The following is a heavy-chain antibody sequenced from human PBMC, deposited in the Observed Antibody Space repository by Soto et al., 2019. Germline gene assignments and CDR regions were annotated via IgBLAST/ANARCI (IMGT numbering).Heavy chain of an antibody. CDR1: GGTFSSYA. J-gene: IGHJ6*02. D-gene: IGHD6-13*01. Sequence: GASVKVSCKASGGTFSSYAISWVRQAPGQGLEWMGGIIPIFGTANYAQKFQGRVTITADESTSTAYMELSSLRSEDTAVYYCARDPSRPLAGINGMDVWGQGTTVTVSS. CDR2: IIPIFGTA. CDR3: ARDPSRPLAGINGMDV. V-gene: IGHV1-69*13.